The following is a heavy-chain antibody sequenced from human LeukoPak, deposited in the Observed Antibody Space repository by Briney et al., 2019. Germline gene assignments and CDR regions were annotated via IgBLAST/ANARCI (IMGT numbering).Heavy chain of an antibody. CDR2: IYYRGST. J-gene: IGHJ3*02. D-gene: IGHD5-24*01. CDR1: GGSISNYH. V-gene: IGHV4-59*01. CDR3: VRVQADGHSDI. Sequence: SETLSLTCTVAGGSISNYHWSWIRQPPGEGLEWIGYIYYRGSTSYNPSLKSRVTISVDMSKNQFSLKLNSVTAADTAVYYCVRVQADGHSDIWGQGTFVTVSS.